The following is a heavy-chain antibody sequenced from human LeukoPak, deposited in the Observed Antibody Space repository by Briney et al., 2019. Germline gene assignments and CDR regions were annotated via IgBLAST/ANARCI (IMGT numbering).Heavy chain of an antibody. CDR2: IYYSGST. J-gene: IGHJ4*02. CDR3: ARHSYYYDSSNSYYYFDY. D-gene: IGHD3-22*01. Sequence: PSETLSLTCTVSGGSISSSSYYWGWIRQPPGKRLEGIGNIYYSGSTYYNPSLKSRVTISVDTSKNQFSLKLSSVTAADTAVYYCARHSYYYDSSNSYYYFDYWGQGTLVTVSS. V-gene: IGHV4-39*01. CDR1: GGSISSSSYY.